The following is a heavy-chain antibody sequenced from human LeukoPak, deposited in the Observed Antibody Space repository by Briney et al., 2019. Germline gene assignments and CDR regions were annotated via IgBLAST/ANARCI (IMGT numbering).Heavy chain of an antibody. J-gene: IGHJ4*02. V-gene: IGHV1-46*01. Sequence: ASVKVSCKASGYTFTSYYMHWVRQAPGQGLERMGIINPGVGSTSYAQKFRGRVTMIRDTSKSTVYMELSSLRSEDTAVYYCARGYCSGGSCFDYWGQGNLVTVSS. CDR1: GYTFTSYY. CDR3: ARGYCSGGSCFDY. D-gene: IGHD2-15*01. CDR2: INPGVGST.